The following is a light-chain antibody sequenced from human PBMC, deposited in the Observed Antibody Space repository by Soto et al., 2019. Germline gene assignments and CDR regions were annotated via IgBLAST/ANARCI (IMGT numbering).Light chain of an antibody. J-gene: IGKJ5*01. CDR2: DAS. Sequence: EIVLTQSPATLSLSPGVRATLSCRASQSVNKYLAWYRQKPGQPPRLLIYDASYRATGIPDRFSGSGSGTDFTLTISSLEPEDFAVYYCQQRSDWPPITFGQGTRLEIK. CDR1: QSVNKY. CDR3: QQRSDWPPIT. V-gene: IGKV3-11*01.